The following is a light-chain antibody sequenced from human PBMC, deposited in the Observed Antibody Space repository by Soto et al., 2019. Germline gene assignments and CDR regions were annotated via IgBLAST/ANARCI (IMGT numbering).Light chain of an antibody. CDR2: DVS. Sequence: QSALTQPASVSGSPGQSITISCTGTSSDVGGYNYVSWYQQHPGKAPKLIIYDVSNRPSGISNRFSGSKSDNTASLTISGLQAEDEAAYYCSSYTSSSSLVLFGGGTKLTVL. CDR3: SSYTSSSSLVL. V-gene: IGLV2-14*01. CDR1: SSDVGGYNY. J-gene: IGLJ2*01.